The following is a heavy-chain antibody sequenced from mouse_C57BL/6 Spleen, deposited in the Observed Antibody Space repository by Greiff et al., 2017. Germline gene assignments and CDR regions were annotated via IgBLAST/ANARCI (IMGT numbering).Heavy chain of an antibody. CDR1: GYAFSSSW. CDR3: ARAMGTGYYFDY. D-gene: IGHD2-14*01. J-gene: IGHJ2*01. Sequence: QVQLKESGPELVKPGASVKISCKASGYAFSSSWMNWVKQRPGQGLEWIGRIYPGDGDTNYNGKFKGKATLTADKSSSTAYMQLSSLTSEDSAVCFCARAMGTGYYFDYWGQGPTLTVSS. CDR2: IYPGDGDT. V-gene: IGHV1-82*01.